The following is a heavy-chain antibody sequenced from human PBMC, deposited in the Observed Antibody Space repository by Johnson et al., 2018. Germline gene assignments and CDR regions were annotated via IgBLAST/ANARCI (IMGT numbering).Heavy chain of an antibody. CDR2: ISWNSGSI. CDR1: GFTFDDYA. CDR3: AKILMTTAGGMDV. Sequence: VQLVESGGGLVQPGRSLRLSCAASGFTFDDYAMHWVRQAPGKGLEWVAGISWNSGSIGYADSVKGRFTISRDNAKNSLYLQMNRLRAEDTSLYYCAKILMTTAGGMDVWGQGTTVTVSS. D-gene: IGHD4-11*01. J-gene: IGHJ6*02. V-gene: IGHV3-9*01.